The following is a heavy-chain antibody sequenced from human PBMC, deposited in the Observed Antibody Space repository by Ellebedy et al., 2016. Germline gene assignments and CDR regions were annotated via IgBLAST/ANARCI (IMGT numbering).Heavy chain of an antibody. Sequence: SETLSLTCTVSGGSISSSSYYWGWIRQPPGKGLEWIGSIYYSGSTYYNPSLKSRVTISVGTSKNQFSLKLSSVTAADTAVYYCAREKVVGAHFDYWGQGTLVTVSS. CDR1: GGSISSSSYY. CDR2: IYYSGST. D-gene: IGHD1-26*01. J-gene: IGHJ4*02. V-gene: IGHV4-39*02. CDR3: AREKVVGAHFDY.